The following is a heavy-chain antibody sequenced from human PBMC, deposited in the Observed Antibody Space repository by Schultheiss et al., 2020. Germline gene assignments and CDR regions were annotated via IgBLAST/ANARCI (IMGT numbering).Heavy chain of an antibody. J-gene: IGHJ4*02. V-gene: IGHV3-73*01. CDR2: IRSKANSYAT. Sequence: GGSLRLSCAASGFTFSGSAMHWVRQASGKGLEWVGRIRSKANSYATAYAASVKGRFTISRDDSKNTLYLQMNSLKTEDTAVYYCTTLGDYGDSRDYWGQGTLVTVSS. CDR3: TTLGDYGDSRDY. D-gene: IGHD4-17*01. CDR1: GFTFSGSA.